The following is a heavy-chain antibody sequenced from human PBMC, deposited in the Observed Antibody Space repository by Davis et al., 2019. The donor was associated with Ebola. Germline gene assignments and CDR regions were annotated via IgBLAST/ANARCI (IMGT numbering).Heavy chain of an antibody. CDR2: INHSGST. D-gene: IGHD2-15*01. V-gene: IGHV4-34*01. CDR1: GGSFSGYY. Sequence: SETLSLTCAVYGGSFSGYYWSWIRQPPGKGLEWIGEINHSGSTNYNPSLKSRVTISVDMSKNQFSLKLSSVTAADTAVYYCARRRGRNCSGGSCYWDYWGQGTLVTVSS. CDR3: ARRRGRNCSGGSCYWDY. J-gene: IGHJ4*02.